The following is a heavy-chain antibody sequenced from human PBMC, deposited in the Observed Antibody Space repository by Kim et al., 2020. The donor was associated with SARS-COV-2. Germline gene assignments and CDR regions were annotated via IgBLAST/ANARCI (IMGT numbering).Heavy chain of an antibody. CDR3: AREMKGDISYGMDV. J-gene: IGHJ6*02. V-gene: IGHV4-31*02. Sequence: YNPSLKSRASISIDTSKNHFSLTLSSVTVADTAVYYCAREMKGDISYGMDVWGQGTTVAVSS. D-gene: IGHD1-26*01.